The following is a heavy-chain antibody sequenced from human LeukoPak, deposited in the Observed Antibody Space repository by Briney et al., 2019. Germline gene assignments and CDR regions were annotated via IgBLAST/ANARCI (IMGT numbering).Heavy chain of an antibody. CDR2: ISGSGGST. CDR1: GFTFSTYG. CDR3: AKVGMGGSGSYYFDY. V-gene: IGHV3-23*01. J-gene: IGHJ4*02. D-gene: IGHD3-10*01. Sequence: PGGSLRLSCVASGFTFSTYGMSWVRQAPGKVLEWVSAISGSGGSTYYADSVKGRFTISRDNSKNTLYLQMNSLRAEDTAVYYCAKVGMGGSGSYYFDYWGQGTLVTVSS.